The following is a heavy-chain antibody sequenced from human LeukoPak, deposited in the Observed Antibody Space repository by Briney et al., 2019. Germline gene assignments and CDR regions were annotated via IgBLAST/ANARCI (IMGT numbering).Heavy chain of an antibody. D-gene: IGHD3-22*01. CDR2: IDPSDSYT. Sequence: GESLKISCKGSGYSFTSYWISWVRQMPGKGLEWMGRIDPSDSYTNYSPSFQGHVTISADKSISTAYLQWSSLKASDTAMYYCATDTYYYDSSRYYSVNWFDPWGQGTLVTVSS. CDR3: ATDTYYYDSSRYYSVNWFDP. V-gene: IGHV5-10-1*01. CDR1: GYSFTSYW. J-gene: IGHJ5*02.